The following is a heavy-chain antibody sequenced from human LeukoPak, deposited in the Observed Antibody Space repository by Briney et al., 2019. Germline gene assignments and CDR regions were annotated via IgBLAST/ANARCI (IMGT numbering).Heavy chain of an antibody. CDR3: ARSSYSSSSSV. CDR2: INSDGSEG. Sequence: GGSLRLSCAASGFTFGSYAMSWFRQAPGKGLEWVASINSDGSEGYYADVVKGRFTISRDNAKNSLYLQINSLRAEDTAVYYCARSSYSSSSSVWGQGTMVTVSS. D-gene: IGHD6-6*01. J-gene: IGHJ3*01. CDR1: GFTFGSYA. V-gene: IGHV3-7*03.